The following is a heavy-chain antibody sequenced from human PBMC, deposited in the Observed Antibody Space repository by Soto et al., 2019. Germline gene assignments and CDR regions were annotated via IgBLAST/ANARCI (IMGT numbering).Heavy chain of an antibody. CDR2: IILIFGTA. Sequence: QVQLVQSGAEVKKPGSSVKVSCKASGGTFSSYAISWVRQAPGQGLEWMGGIILIFGTANYAQKFQGRVTITADEDTSTAYMELSSLRSEDTAVYYCARVHHGYSSSWVGVDYWGQGTLVTVSS. CDR3: ARVHHGYSSSWVGVDY. V-gene: IGHV1-69*01. CDR1: GGTFSSYA. D-gene: IGHD6-13*01. J-gene: IGHJ4*02.